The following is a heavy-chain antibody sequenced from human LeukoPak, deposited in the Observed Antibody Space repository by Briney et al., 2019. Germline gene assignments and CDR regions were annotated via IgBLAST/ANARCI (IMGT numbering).Heavy chain of an antibody. CDR2: IYYSGST. CDR1: GGSISSYY. D-gene: IGHD3-3*01. CDR3: ARVTLGIFGSLGAFDI. V-gene: IGHV4-59*01. Sequence: SETLSLTCTVSGGSISSYYWSWIRQPPGKGLEWIGYIYYSGSTNYNPSLKSRVTISVDTSKHQFSLKLSSVTAADTAVYYCARVTLGIFGSLGAFDIWGQGTMVTVSS. J-gene: IGHJ3*02.